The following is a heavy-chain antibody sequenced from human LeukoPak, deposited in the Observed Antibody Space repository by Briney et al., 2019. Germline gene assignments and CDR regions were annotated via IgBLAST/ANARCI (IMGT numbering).Heavy chain of an antibody. J-gene: IGHJ4*02. CDR3: ARGGDGYNFRGYFDY. CDR1: GGTFSSYA. D-gene: IGHD5-24*01. V-gene: IGHV1-69*06. CDR2: IIPIFGTA. Sequence: SVKVSCKASGGTFSSYAISWVRQAPGQGLEWMGGIIPIFGTANYAQKFQGRVTITADKSTSTAYMELSSLRSEDTAVYYCARGGDGYNFRGYFDYWGQGTLVTVSS.